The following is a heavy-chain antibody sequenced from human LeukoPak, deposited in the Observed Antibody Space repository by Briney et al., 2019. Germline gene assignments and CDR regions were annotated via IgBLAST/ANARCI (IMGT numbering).Heavy chain of an antibody. CDR3: AREGVGATPFQH. Sequence: SETLSLTCTVSGGSICSGDYYWSWIRQPPGKGLEWIGYIYYSGSTYYNPSLKSRVTISVDTSKNQFSLKLSSVTAADTAVYYCAREGVGATPFQHWGQGTLVTVSS. D-gene: IGHD1-26*01. V-gene: IGHV4-30-4*01. CDR2: IYYSGST. J-gene: IGHJ1*01. CDR1: GGSICSGDYY.